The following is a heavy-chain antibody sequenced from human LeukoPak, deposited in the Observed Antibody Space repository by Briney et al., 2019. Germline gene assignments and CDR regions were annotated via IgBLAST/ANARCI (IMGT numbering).Heavy chain of an antibody. V-gene: IGHV3-74*01. J-gene: IGHJ4*02. CDR3: RRNLYGDC. CDR1: GFTFSTYW. Sequence: GRSLRLSCAASGFTFSTYWKHWVRHAPAKGLVWVSRMNPDGSGSYYADSVKGRFTIPRDNAENTLYLQRNSLIAEDTAVYYCRRNLYGDCWGQGTLVTVCS. CDR2: MNPDGSGS. D-gene: IGHD3-16*01.